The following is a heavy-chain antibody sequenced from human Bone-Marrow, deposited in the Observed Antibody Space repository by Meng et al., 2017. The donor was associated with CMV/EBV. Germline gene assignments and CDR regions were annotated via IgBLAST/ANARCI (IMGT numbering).Heavy chain of an antibody. CDR2: IIPILGIA. CDR1: GGTFSSYA. Sequence: SVKVSCKASGGTFSSYAISWVRQAPGQGLEWMGGIIPILGIANYAQKFQGRVTITADKSTSTAYMELSSLRSDDTAVYYCARRVPAAIRSGVVWFDPWGQGTLVTVSS. D-gene: IGHD2-2*02. J-gene: IGHJ5*02. CDR3: ARRVPAAIRSGVVWFDP. V-gene: IGHV1-69*10.